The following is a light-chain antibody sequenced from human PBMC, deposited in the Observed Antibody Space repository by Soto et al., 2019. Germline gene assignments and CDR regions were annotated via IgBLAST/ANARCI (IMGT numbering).Light chain of an antibody. CDR2: EVS. J-gene: IGLJ1*01. CDR3: SSFTGSSTLV. CDR1: SSDIGLYNY. Sequence: QSALTQSASVSGSPGQSITISCTGTSSDIGLYNYVSWYQQHPGKAPKLIIFEVSNRPSGVSNRFSGSKSGNTASLTISGLQAEDEADYYCSSFTGSSTLVFGSGTKLTVL. V-gene: IGLV2-14*01.